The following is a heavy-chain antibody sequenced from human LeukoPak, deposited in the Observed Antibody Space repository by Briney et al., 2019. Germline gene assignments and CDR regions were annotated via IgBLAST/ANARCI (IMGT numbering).Heavy chain of an antibody. Sequence: QASETLSLTCTVSGGSINSYYWSWIRQPPGKGLEWIGYIYYSGSTNYNPSLKSRVTISVDTSKNQFSLKLSSVTAADTAVYYCARLGESIVGATLTYYYYGMDVWGQGTTVTVSS. J-gene: IGHJ6*02. CDR1: GGSINSYY. D-gene: IGHD1-26*01. CDR2: IYYSGST. V-gene: IGHV4-59*08. CDR3: ARLGESIVGATLTYYYYGMDV.